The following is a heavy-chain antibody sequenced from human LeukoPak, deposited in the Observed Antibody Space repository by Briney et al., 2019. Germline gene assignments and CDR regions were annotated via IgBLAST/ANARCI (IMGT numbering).Heavy chain of an antibody. CDR2: INHSGST. CDR1: GGSFSGYY. CDR3: ARPGVRDSSGYCYFDY. J-gene: IGHJ4*02. Sequence: PSETLSLTCAVYGGSFSGYYWSWIRQPPGKGLEWSGEINHSGSTNYNPSLKSRVTISVDTSKNQFSLKLSSVTAADTAVYYCARPGVRDSSGYCYFDYWGQGTLVTVSS. D-gene: IGHD3-22*01. V-gene: IGHV4-34*01.